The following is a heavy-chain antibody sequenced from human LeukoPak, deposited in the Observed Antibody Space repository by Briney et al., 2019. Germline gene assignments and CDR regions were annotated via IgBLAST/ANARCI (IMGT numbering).Heavy chain of an antibody. Sequence: SETLSLTCTVSGGSLSSGSYYWSWLRQPPGKGLEWLGYIYYSGSTNYNPSLKSRVTISVDTSKNQFSLKLSSVTAADTAVYYCAREGLYGDYVWSLDYWGQGTLVTVSS. CDR2: IYYSGST. V-gene: IGHV4-61*01. CDR3: AREGLYGDYVWSLDY. CDR1: GGSLSSGSYY. J-gene: IGHJ4*02. D-gene: IGHD4-17*01.